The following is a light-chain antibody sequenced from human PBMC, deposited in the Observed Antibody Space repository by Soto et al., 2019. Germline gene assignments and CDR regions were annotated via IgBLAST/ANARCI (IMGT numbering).Light chain of an antibody. Sequence: QSVLTQPPSASGTPGQEVTIYCSGSTSHIGSNYVYWYQQLPGTAPKLLIYRNNQRPSGVHDRLPGSKSGTSASLAISGLRSDDEADYFCATWDDSLNGFYVFGTGTKVTVL. V-gene: IGLV1-47*01. J-gene: IGLJ1*01. CDR2: RNN. CDR3: ATWDDSLNGFYV. CDR1: TSHIGSNY.